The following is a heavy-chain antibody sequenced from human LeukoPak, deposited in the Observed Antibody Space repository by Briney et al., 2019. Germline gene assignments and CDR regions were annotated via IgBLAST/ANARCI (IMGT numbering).Heavy chain of an antibody. CDR2: MNTNSGNT. V-gene: IGHV1-8*01. CDR3: ARGSLRQQLVPGH. CDR1: AYTFTIYN. J-gene: IGHJ4*02. Sequence: AAAVKLSFNCSAYTFTIYNINGIRQPTGQGLGWMGVMNTNSGNTGYAQKFQGKVPMTRNTSISTAYMELSSLRSEDTAVYYCARGSLRQQLVPGHWGQGTLVTVSS. D-gene: IGHD6-13*01.